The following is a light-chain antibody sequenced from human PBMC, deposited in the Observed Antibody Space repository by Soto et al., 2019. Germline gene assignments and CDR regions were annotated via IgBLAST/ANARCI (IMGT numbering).Light chain of an antibody. CDR1: QSISSW. J-gene: IGKJ1*01. CDR3: QQYNSLWT. Sequence: DIQMTQSPSTLSASVGDRVTITCRASQSISSWLAWYQQKPGKAPKLLIYKASSLESGVPSRISGSGSTTEITLTISSLQPDDVATYYCQQYNSLWTFGQGTKVEIK. CDR2: KAS. V-gene: IGKV1-5*03.